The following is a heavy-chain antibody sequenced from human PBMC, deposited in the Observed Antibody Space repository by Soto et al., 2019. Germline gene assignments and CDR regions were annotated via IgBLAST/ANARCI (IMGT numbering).Heavy chain of an antibody. J-gene: IGHJ3*02. CDR3: ARDSEVDCSGGSCYPFAFDI. D-gene: IGHD2-15*01. Sequence: GGSLRLSCAASGFTFSDYYMSWIRQAPGKGLEWVSYISSSGSTIYYADSVKGRFTISRDNAKNSLYLQMNSLRAEDAAVYYCARDSEVDCSGGSCYPFAFDIWGQGTMVTVSS. V-gene: IGHV3-11*01. CDR2: ISSSGSTI. CDR1: GFTFSDYY.